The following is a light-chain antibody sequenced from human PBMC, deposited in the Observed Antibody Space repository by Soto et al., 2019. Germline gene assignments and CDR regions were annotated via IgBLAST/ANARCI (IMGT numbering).Light chain of an antibody. Sequence: QSALTQPASVSGSPGQSITISCTGVSRDIGGYNYVSWYQQHPGKAPRLIIYEVSNRPSGISVRFSGSKSGNTASLTISGLQPEDAAVYYCSSYTSSTTLGVFGAGTKVTVL. CDR1: SRDIGGYNY. J-gene: IGLJ1*01. CDR2: EVS. V-gene: IGLV2-14*01. CDR3: SSYTSSTTLGV.